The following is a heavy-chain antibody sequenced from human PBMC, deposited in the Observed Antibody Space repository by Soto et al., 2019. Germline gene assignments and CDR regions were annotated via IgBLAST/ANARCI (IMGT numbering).Heavy chain of an antibody. D-gene: IGHD1-26*01. CDR1: GGSISSYY. CDR2: IYYSGST. J-gene: IGHJ4*02. Sequence: PSETLSLTCTVSGGSISSYYWSWIRQPPGKGLEWIGYIYYSGSTNYNPSPKSRVTISVDTSKNQFSLKLSSVTAADTAVYYCARGSESYTYNYWGRGTMVTVSS. CDR3: ARGSESYTYNY. V-gene: IGHV4-59*12.